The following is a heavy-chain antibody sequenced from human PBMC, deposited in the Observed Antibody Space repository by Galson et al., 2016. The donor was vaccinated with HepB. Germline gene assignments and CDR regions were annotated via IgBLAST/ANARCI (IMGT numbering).Heavy chain of an antibody. V-gene: IGHV1-18*01. Sequence: SVKVSCKASGYKFTNNGISWVRQAPGQGLEWLGWISAKSGDTDFATKFQGRVTLTRDKPTSTVYMQLTSLKSDDTAMYYCATDVQNRFASWGQGTLVAVSS. CDR2: ISAKSGDT. D-gene: IGHD1-1*01. CDR1: GYKFTNNG. CDR3: ATDVQNRFAS. J-gene: IGHJ5*01.